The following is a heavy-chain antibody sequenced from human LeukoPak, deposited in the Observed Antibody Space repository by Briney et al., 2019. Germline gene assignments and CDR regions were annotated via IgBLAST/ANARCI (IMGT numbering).Heavy chain of an antibody. CDR2: IYYSGST. CDR1: GGSISSYY. Sequence: SSETLSLTCTVSGGSISSYYWSWLRQPPGKGLEWIGYIYYSGSTNYNPSLKSRVTISVDTSKNQFSLKLSSVTAADTAVYYCARDIGGYYYSVFDYWGQGTPVTVSS. J-gene: IGHJ4*02. CDR3: ARDIGGYYYSVFDY. V-gene: IGHV4-59*01. D-gene: IGHD3-22*01.